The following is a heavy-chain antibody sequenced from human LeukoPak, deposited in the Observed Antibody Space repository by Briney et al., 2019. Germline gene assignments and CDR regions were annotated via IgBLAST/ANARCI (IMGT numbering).Heavy chain of an antibody. CDR1: GYTFTGYY. J-gene: IGHJ5*02. Sequence: GASVKVSCKASGYTFTGYYMHWVRQAPGQGLEWMGWINPNSGGTNYAQRFQGWVTMTRDTSISTAYMELSRLRSDDTAVYYCARDVTGTTTGMGPWGQGTLVTVSS. CDR3: ARDVTGTTTGMGP. CDR2: INPNSGGT. V-gene: IGHV1-2*04. D-gene: IGHD1-20*01.